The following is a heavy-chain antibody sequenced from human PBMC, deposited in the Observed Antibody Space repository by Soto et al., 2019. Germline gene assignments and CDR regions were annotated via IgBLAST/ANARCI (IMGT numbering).Heavy chain of an antibody. CDR3: ARALFGDYTLDY. D-gene: IGHD4-17*01. V-gene: IGHV1-8*01. Sequence: ASVKVSCKASGYTFTSYDINWVRQATGQGLEWMGWMNPNSGNTGYAQKFQGRVTMTRNTSISTAYMELSSLRSEDTAVYYCARALFGDYTLDYWGQGTLVTVSS. J-gene: IGHJ4*02. CDR1: GYTFTSYD. CDR2: MNPNSGNT.